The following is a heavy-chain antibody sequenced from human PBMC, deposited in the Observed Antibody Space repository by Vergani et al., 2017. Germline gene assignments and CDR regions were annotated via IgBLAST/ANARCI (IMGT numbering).Heavy chain of an antibody. J-gene: IGHJ6*03. CDR3: ARVNTETNGHLYYYYYMDV. Sequence: QVQLQQWGGGLLKPSETLSLTCVVNGGSFTSYHWTWIRQSPGEGLEWVGDIYHTGRPDYNPPLKSRLNMSVNKSRNQFSLTLNSVTATDTAIYFCARVNTETNGHLYYYYYMDVWGQGTAVTVS. V-gene: IGHV4-34*01. D-gene: IGHD4-11*01. CDR1: GGSFTSYH. CDR2: IYHTGRP.